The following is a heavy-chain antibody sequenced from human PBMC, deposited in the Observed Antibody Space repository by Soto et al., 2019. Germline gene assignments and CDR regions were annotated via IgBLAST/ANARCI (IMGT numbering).Heavy chain of an antibody. J-gene: IGHJ4*02. CDR1: GFSVSSSH. Sequence: PGGSLRLSCAASGFSVSSSHMIWVRQAPGKGLEWVSVIYSGGTTYYAVSVKGRFTISRDKSKNTVYLQMDSLRAEDTAVYYCAKRAWGYFYFDYWGQGTLVTVSS. V-gene: IGHV3-53*01. CDR2: IYSGGTT. CDR3: AKRAWGYFYFDY. D-gene: IGHD1-26*01.